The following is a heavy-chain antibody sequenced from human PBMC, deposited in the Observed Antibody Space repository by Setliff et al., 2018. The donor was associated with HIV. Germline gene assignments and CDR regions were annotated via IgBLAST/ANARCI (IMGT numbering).Heavy chain of an antibody. Sequence: SETLSLTCTVSGGSISSYYWSWIRQPPGKGLEWIGYIYTSGSVNYNPSLNSRVTISVDTSKNQFSLKVNSVTAADTAVYYCARLRQWLAFFDSWGQGTLVTVPQ. V-gene: IGHV4-4*09. CDR3: ARLRQWLAFFDS. D-gene: IGHD6-19*01. J-gene: IGHJ4*02. CDR2: IYTSGSV. CDR1: GGSISSYY.